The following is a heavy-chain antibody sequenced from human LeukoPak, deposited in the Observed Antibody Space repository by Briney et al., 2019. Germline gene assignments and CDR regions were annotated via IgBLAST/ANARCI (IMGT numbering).Heavy chain of an antibody. CDR2: VSTYNGNT. J-gene: IGHJ4*02. Sequence: GASEKVSCKASGYTFTSYGISWVRQAPGQGLEWMGWVSTYNGNTKYAQNLQGRVTTTTDTSTSTAYMELRSLRSDDTAMYYCARQSTGSYYSPIDYWGQGTLVTVSS. CDR3: ARQSTGSYYSPIDY. V-gene: IGHV1-18*01. D-gene: IGHD1-26*01. CDR1: GYTFTSYG.